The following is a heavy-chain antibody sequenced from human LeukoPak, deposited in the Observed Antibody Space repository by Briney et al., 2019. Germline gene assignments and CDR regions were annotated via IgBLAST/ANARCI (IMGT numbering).Heavy chain of an antibody. V-gene: IGHV4-59*08. CDR1: GGSISSYY. CDR2: IYYSGST. CDR3: ARHVPRKEWYYDSSGYTQSPGFDY. J-gene: IGHJ4*02. Sequence: SETLSLTCTVSGGSISSYYWSWIRQPPGKGLEWIGYIYYSGSTNYNPSLKSRVTISVDTSKNQFSLKLSSVTAADTAVYYCARHVPRKEWYYDSSGYTQSPGFDYWGQGTLVTVSS. D-gene: IGHD3-22*01.